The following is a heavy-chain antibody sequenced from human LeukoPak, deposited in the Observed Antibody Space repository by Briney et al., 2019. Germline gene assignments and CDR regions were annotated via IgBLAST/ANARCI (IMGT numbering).Heavy chain of an antibody. V-gene: IGHV3-7*05. CDR1: GXTFSTYW. J-gene: IGHJ4*02. D-gene: IGHD6-19*01. Sequence: GGSLRLSWGASGXTFSTYWVSWVRQAPGKGLEWVANIKQDGSEKHYVDSVKGRFTVSSDTAKSSLYLQMDSLRAEDTAVYYCAKIGQWLALDYWGQGTLVTVSS. CDR2: IKQDGSEK. CDR3: AKIGQWLALDY.